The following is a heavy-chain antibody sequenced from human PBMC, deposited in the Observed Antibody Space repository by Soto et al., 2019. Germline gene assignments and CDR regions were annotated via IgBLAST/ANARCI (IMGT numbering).Heavy chain of an antibody. J-gene: IGHJ5*02. V-gene: IGHV4-39*01. D-gene: IGHD3-9*01. Sequence: QLQLQESGPGLVKPSETLSLTCTVSGGSISSSSYYWGWIRQPPGKGLEWIGSIYYSGSTYYNPSLKSRVTISVDTSKNQFSLKLSSVTAADTAVYYCAGEAGTHDWFPLHNWFDPWGQGTLVTVSS. CDR3: AGEAGTHDWFPLHNWFDP. CDR1: GGSISSSSYY. CDR2: IYYSGST.